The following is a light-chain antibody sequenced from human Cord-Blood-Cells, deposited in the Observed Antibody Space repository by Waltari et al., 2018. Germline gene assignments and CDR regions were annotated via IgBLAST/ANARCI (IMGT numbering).Light chain of an antibody. CDR3: SSYTSSSIYV. V-gene: IGLV2-14*01. CDR1: SSSAGGYHY. J-gene: IGLJ1*01. Sequence: QSALTQPAPVPGSPGQSITTSCTGTSSSAGGYHYVSWYQQHPGKAPKLMIYEVSNRPSGVSKRFSGSKSGNTASLTISGLQAEDEADYYCSSYTSSSIYVFGTGTKVTVL. CDR2: EVS.